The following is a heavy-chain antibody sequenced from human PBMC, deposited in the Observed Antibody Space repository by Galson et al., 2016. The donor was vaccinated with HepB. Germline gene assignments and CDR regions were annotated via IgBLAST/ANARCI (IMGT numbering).Heavy chain of an antibody. V-gene: IGHV3-15*01. CDR1: GFTFINAW. D-gene: IGHD3-3*01. Sequence: SLRLSCAASGFTFINAWMSWVRQAPGKGLEWVGRIKSKADGGTTDYAAPVKGRFSISRGDSKTTLYLQMNSLKTQDTARYYCTTDGVTLFGVVNDYWGQGTLVTVSS. CDR2: IKSKADGGTT. J-gene: IGHJ4*02. CDR3: TTDGVTLFGVVNDY.